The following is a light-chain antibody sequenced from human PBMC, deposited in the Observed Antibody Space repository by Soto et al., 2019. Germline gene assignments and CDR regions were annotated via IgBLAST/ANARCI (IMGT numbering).Light chain of an antibody. CDR1: QSVNNNY. Sequence: EIVLTQSPGTLSLYPAERATLSCRASQSVNNNYLAWFQQKPGQAPRLLIYGASSRATGIPDRFSGSGSGTDFTLTISRLEPEDFAVYYCQQYSNSPQTFGQGTKVEIK. CDR2: GAS. J-gene: IGKJ2*01. CDR3: QQYSNSPQT. V-gene: IGKV3-20*01.